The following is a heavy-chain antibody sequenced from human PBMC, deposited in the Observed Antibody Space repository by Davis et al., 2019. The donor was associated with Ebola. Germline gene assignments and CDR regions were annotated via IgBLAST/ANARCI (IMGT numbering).Heavy chain of an antibody. CDR3: ARHHYMRIDY. J-gene: IGHJ4*02. CDR2: INQDGSEK. V-gene: IGHV3-7*03. CDR1: GFTFSGHW. D-gene: IGHD4-11*01. Sequence: GESLKVSCAASGFTFSGHWMTWVRQAPGKGLEWVANINQDGSEKNYVDSVKGRFTISRDNAKSSLYVYMNSLRGDDTAVYYCARHHYMRIDYWGQGSVVTVSS.